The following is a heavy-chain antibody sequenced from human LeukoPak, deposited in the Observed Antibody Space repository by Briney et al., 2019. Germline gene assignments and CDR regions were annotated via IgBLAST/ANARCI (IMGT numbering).Heavy chain of an antibody. V-gene: IGHV4-34*01. Sequence: SETLSLTCSVDGGSFTSYYWTWIRQPPGKGLEWIGEINHTGNTNYNPSLKSRVTLSIDMSKKQFSLHLTSLTAADTAVYYCARITGYGGGSLRYWGQGTLVAISS. CDR3: ARITGYGGGSLRY. D-gene: IGHD4-23*01. CDR1: GGSFTSYY. J-gene: IGHJ4*02. CDR2: INHTGNT.